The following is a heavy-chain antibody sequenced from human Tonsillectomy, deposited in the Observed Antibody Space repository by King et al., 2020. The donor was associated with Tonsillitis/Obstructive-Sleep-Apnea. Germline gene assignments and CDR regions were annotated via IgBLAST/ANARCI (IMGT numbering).Heavy chain of an antibody. CDR1: GFTFSSYA. D-gene: IGHD5-24*01. V-gene: IGHV3-30*04. CDR2: ISYGGSNK. J-gene: IGHJ3*02. CDR3: ARATRDPHRWLRLSRKDAFDI. Sequence: VQLVESGGGVVQPGRSLRLSCAASGFTFSSYAMHWVRQAPGKGLEWVAVISYGGSNKFYADSVKGRFTISGDNSKNTVFLQMTSLRAEDTAVYYCARATRDPHRWLRLSRKDAFDIWGQGTMVTVSS.